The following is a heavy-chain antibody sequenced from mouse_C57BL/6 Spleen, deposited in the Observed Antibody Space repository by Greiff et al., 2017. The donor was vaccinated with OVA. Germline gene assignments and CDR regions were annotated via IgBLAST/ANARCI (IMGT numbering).Heavy chain of an antibody. CDR1: GFNIKDDY. CDR2: IDPENGDT. CDR3: TRVYYGSGFDY. Sequence: VQLQQSGAELVRPGASVKLSCTASGFNIKDDYMHWVKQRPEQGLEWIGWIDPENGDTEYASKFQGKATITADTSSNTAYLQLSSLTSEDTAVYYCTRVYYGSGFDYWGQGTTLTVSS. D-gene: IGHD1-1*01. J-gene: IGHJ2*01. V-gene: IGHV14-4*01.